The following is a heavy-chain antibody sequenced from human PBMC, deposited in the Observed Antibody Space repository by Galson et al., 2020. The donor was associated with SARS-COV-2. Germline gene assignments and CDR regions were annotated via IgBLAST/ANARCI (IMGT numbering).Heavy chain of an antibody. CDR1: GYTFTGYY. Sequence: ASVKVSCKASGYTFTGYYMHWVRQAPGQGLEWMGWINPNSGGTNYAQKFQGRVTMTRDTSISTAYMELSRLRSDDTAVYYCARPHGSGWMSPIWYFDLWGRGTLVTVSS. CDR2: INPNSGGT. V-gene: IGHV1-2*02. J-gene: IGHJ2*01. D-gene: IGHD3-10*01. CDR3: ARPHGSGWMSPIWYFDL.